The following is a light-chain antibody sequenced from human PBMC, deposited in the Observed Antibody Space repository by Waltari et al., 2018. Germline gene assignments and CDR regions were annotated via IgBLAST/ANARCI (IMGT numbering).Light chain of an antibody. V-gene: IGLV2-23*01. CDR1: SSDVGNYHF. CDR3: CSYAGSTTFYV. Sequence: QSALTQPASVSGSPGQSITISCTGTSSDVGNYHFVPWYQQHPGKAPKLMLYEGSKRPSGVSNRFSGSKSGNTASLTISGLQAEDEADYYCCSYAGSTTFYVFGTETKVTVV. J-gene: IGLJ1*01. CDR2: EGS.